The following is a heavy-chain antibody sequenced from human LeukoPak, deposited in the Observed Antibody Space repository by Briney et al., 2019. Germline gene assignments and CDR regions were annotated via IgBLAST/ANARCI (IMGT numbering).Heavy chain of an antibody. D-gene: IGHD5-24*01. V-gene: IGHV3-23*01. Sequence: GGSLRLSCAASGFTFSSYAVSWVRQAPGKGLEWVSAVRDSGRSTYYADSVKGRFTISRDNSKNTLYLQMNRMRAEDTAVYYCAKRGMTTIKEGFDFWGQGTLVTVSS. CDR3: AKRGMTTIKEGFDF. J-gene: IGHJ4*02. CDR1: GFTFSSYA. CDR2: VRDSGRST.